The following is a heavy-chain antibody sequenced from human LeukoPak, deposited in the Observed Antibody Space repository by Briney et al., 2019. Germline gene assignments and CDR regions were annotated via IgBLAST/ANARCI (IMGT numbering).Heavy chain of an antibody. Sequence: ASVTVSCKVSGYTLTELSMHWVRQAPGKGLEWMGGFDPEDGETIYAQKFQGRVTMTEDTSTDTAYMELSSLRSEDTAVYYRATDGGVALHYFDYWGQGTLVTVSS. CDR2: FDPEDGET. J-gene: IGHJ4*02. CDR1: GYTLTELS. CDR3: ATDGGVALHYFDY. V-gene: IGHV1-24*01. D-gene: IGHD2-8*02.